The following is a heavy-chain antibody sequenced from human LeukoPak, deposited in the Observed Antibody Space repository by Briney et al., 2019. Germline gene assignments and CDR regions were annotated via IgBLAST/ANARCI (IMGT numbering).Heavy chain of an antibody. V-gene: IGHV3-7*01. CDR1: GFTFSSYW. CDR3: ARWGSELPDDAFDI. D-gene: IGHD6-25*01. CDR2: VNLDGSEE. Sequence: PGGSLRLSCAASGFTFSSYWMSWVRQAPGKGLESVANVNLDGSEEYYVDSVKGRFTISRDNAKNSLYLQMNSLRVEDTAVYFCARWGSELPDDAFDIWGQGTMVTVSS. J-gene: IGHJ3*02.